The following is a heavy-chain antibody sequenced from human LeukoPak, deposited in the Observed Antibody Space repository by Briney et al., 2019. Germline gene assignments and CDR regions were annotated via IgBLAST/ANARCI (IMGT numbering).Heavy chain of an antibody. CDR3: TRHPTPVDPFDY. V-gene: IGHV3-73*01. Sequence: PGGSLRLSCAASGFTFSGSAMHWVRQASGKGLEWVGRIRSKANSYATAYAASVKGRFTISRDDSKNTAYLQMNSLKTEDTAVYYCTRHPTPVDPFDYWGQGTLVTVSS. D-gene: IGHD3/OR15-3a*01. CDR2: IRSKANSYAT. J-gene: IGHJ4*02. CDR1: GFTFSGSA.